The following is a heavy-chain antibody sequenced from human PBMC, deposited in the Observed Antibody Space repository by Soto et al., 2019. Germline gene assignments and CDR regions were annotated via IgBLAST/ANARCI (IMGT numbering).Heavy chain of an antibody. J-gene: IGHJ6*02. V-gene: IGHV1-46*01. CDR3: ARDSSIAARPSSRWHYYYYGMDV. Sequence: ASVKVSCKASGYTFTSYYMHWVRQAPGQGLEWMGIINPSGGSTSYAQKFQGRVTMTRDTSTSTVYMELSSLRSEDTAVYYCARDSSIAARPSSRWHYYYYGMDVWGQGTTVTVSS. CDR2: INPSGGST. CDR1: GYTFTSYY. D-gene: IGHD6-6*01.